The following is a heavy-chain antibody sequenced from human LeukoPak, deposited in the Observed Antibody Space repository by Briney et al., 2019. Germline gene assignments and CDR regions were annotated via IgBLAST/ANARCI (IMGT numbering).Heavy chain of an antibody. D-gene: IGHD6-6*01. V-gene: IGHV4-39*01. Sequence: PSETLSLTCIVSGGSISSISSNNYHWGWIRQPPGKGPEWIGSIYYSGSTYYNPSLKSRVTISVDTSKNQFSLKLSSVTAADTAVYYCAKLSSSPKYYYYYYGMDVWGQGTTVTVSS. CDR1: GGSISSISSNNYH. CDR3: AKLSSSPKYYYYYYGMDV. J-gene: IGHJ6*02. CDR2: IYYSGST.